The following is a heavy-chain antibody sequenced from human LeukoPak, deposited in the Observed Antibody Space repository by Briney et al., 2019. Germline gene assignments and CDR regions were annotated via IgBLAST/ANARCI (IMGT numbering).Heavy chain of an antibody. J-gene: IGHJ3*01. D-gene: IGHD3-22*01. V-gene: IGHV4-39*02. Sequence: SETLSLTCTVSGGPISSSGYYWGWTSPPPGKGLEWIGSIYYSGSTYYNPSLKSRPTIYVDTSKNQFSLKLSSVTAADTAVYYCAREDDTSGCDAFDVWGQGTMVTVSS. CDR3: AREDDTSGCDAFDV. CDR2: IYYSGST. CDR1: GGPISSSGYY.